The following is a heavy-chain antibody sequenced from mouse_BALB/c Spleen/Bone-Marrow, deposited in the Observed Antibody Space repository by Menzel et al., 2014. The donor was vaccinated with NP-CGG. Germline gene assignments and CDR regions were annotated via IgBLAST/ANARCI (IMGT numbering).Heavy chain of an antibody. CDR3: AEGYDSWFAY. V-gene: IGHV14-3*02. CDR2: IDPANGNT. D-gene: IGHD2-2*01. J-gene: IGHJ3*01. CDR1: GFNIEDTY. Sequence: VQLQQSGAELVKPGASVKLSCTASGFNIEDTYVHWVKQRPEQGLEWIGRIDPANGNTKYDPKFQGKATVTSDTSSSTAYLHLNSLTSEDTAVYYCAEGYDSWFAYWGQGTLVTVSA.